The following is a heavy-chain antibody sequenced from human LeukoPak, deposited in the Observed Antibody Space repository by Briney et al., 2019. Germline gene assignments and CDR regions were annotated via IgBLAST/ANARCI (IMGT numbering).Heavy chain of an antibody. J-gene: IGHJ5*02. D-gene: IGHD1-14*01. CDR2: INSDGSGT. CDR1: GITLSNYG. CDR3: TKGGRSTGPFAP. V-gene: IGHV3-23*05. Sequence: GGSLRLSCAVSGITLSNYGMSWVRLAPGKGLEWVSTINSDGSGTYYADSVKGRFTISRDNSKNTLHLQMSSLRVDDTAEYFCTKGGRSTGPFAPWGQGTLVTVSS.